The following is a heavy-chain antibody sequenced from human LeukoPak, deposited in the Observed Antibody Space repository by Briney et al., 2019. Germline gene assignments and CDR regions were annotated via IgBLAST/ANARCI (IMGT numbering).Heavy chain of an antibody. J-gene: IGHJ3*02. Sequence: ASVKVSCKASGYTFTSYDINWVRQATGQGLEWMGWMNPNSGNTGYAQKFQGRVTMTRNTSISTAYMELSSLRSEDTAVYYCASNDFWSGYYRRNAFDIWGQGTMVTVSS. CDR3: ASNDFWSGYYRRNAFDI. V-gene: IGHV1-8*01. CDR1: GYTFTSYD. D-gene: IGHD3-3*01. CDR2: MNPNSGNT.